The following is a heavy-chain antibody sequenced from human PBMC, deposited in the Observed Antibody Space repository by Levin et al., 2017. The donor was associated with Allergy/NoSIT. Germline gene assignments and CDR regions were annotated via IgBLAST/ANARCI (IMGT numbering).Heavy chain of an antibody. Sequence: PSETLSLTCAVSGGSISSGGYSWTWIRQPPGKGLEWIGYIYHSGSTYYNPSLKSRVTISVDRSKNQFSLKLSSVTAADTAVYYCASAYYYGSGSIDAFDIWGQGTMVTVSS. CDR3: ASAYYYGSGSIDAFDI. J-gene: IGHJ3*02. V-gene: IGHV4-30-2*01. CDR2: IYHSGST. CDR1: GGSISSGGYS. D-gene: IGHD3-10*01.